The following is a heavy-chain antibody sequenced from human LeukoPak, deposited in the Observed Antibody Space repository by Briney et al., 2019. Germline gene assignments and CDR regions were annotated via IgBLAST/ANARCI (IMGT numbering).Heavy chain of an antibody. J-gene: IGHJ4*02. CDR2: VYYDGVA. CDR1: GASTSGNY. Sequence: SETLSLTCTVSGASTSGNYWGWIRQPPGKGPESIGYVYYDGVARYNPSLQSRVTISIDTSKNQMSLKVTSVTAADTAVYYCARGEGTMVRGVGPFDSWSQGTLVTVSS. D-gene: IGHD3-10*01. CDR3: ARGEGTMVRGVGPFDS. V-gene: IGHV4-59*01.